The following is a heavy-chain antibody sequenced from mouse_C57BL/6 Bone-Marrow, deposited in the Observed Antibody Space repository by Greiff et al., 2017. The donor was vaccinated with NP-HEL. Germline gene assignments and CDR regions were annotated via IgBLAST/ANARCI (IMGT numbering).Heavy chain of an antibody. V-gene: IGHV1-76*01. Sequence: QVQLKESGAELVRPGASVKLSCKASGYTFTDYYINWVKQRPGQGLEWIARIYPGSGNTYYNEKFKGKATLTAEKSSSTAYMQLSSLTSEDSAVYFCARGYIGSSYVAWFAYWGQGTLVTVSA. J-gene: IGHJ3*01. D-gene: IGHD1-1*01. CDR3: ARGYIGSSYVAWFAY. CDR1: GYTFTDYY. CDR2: IYPGSGNT.